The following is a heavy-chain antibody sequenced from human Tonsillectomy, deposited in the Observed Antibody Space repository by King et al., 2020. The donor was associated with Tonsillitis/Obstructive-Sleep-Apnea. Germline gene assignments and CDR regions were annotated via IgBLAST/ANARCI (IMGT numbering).Heavy chain of an antibody. D-gene: IGHD4-23*01. CDR3: ARLAGGHPDAFDI. CDR2: MYPGDSAT. Sequence: VQLVESGAEVKKPGESLKISCKGSGYSFTSYWIGWVRQMPVKGLVWMGIMYPGDSATRYSPSFQGQVTITADKSISTAYLKWSSLRASDTAMYYCARLAGGHPDAFDIWGQGTMVTVSS. J-gene: IGHJ3*02. V-gene: IGHV5-51*01. CDR1: GYSFTSYW.